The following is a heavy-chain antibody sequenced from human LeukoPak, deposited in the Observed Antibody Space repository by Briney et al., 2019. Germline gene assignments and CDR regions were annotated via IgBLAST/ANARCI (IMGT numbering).Heavy chain of an antibody. V-gene: IGHV1-69*06. D-gene: IGHD6-13*01. CDR1: GCTFSSYA. CDR3: ATERRDRAAAAFDP. Sequence: GAAVKVSCKASGCTFSSYAISWVRQAPGQGLAWMGGIIPIFGTANYTQKFQGRVTITADKSTSTAYMDLRSLRSQDTAVYYCATERRDRAAAAFDPWGQGTLVTVSS. CDR2: IIPIFGTA. J-gene: IGHJ5*02.